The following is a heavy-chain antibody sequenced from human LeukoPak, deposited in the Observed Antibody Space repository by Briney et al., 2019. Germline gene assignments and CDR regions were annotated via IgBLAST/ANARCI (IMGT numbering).Heavy chain of an antibody. D-gene: IGHD7-27*01. J-gene: IGHJ3*02. CDR1: GFTFRNYG. V-gene: IGHV3-23*01. CDR3: AKANWDDAFDI. CDR2: ISGSGGST. Sequence: GRSLRLSCAASGFTFRNYGMHWVRQAPGKGLEWVSAISGSGGSTYYADSVKGRFTISRDNSKNTLYLQMNSLRAEDTAVYYCAKANWDDAFDIWGQGTMVTVSS.